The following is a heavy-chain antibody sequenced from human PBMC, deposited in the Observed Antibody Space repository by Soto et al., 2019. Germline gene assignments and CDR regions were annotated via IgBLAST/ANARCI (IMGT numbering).Heavy chain of an antibody. Sequence: ASVKVSCKASGGTFSSYTISWVRQAPGQGLEWMGRIIPILGIANYAQKFQGRVTITADKSTSTAYMELSSLRSEDTAVYYCARDLTRYCSGGSCKMNNWGQGTLVTVSS. CDR2: IIPILGIA. CDR3: ARDLTRYCSGGSCKMNN. V-gene: IGHV1-69*04. CDR1: GGTFSSYT. J-gene: IGHJ4*02. D-gene: IGHD2-15*01.